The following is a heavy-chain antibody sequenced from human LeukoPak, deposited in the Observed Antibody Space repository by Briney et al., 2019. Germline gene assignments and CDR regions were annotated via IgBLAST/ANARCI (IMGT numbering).Heavy chain of an antibody. CDR2: INHSGST. V-gene: IGHV4-34*01. CDR3: ARGLLAPPFDY. CDR1: GGSFSGYY. J-gene: IGHJ4*02. Sequence: SETLSLTCAVYGGSFSGYYWSWIRQPPGKGLEWIGEINHSGSTNYNPSLKSRVTISVDTSKNQFSLNLSSVTAADTAVYYCARGLLAPPFDYWGQGTLVTVSS. D-gene: IGHD2-15*01.